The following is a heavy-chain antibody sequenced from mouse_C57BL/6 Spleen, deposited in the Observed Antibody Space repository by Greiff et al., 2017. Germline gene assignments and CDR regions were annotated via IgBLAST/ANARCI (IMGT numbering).Heavy chain of an antibody. D-gene: IGHD2-4*01. Sequence: EVQLVESGPELVKPGASVKISCKASGYSFTDYNMNWVKQSNGKSLEWIGVINPNYGTTSYNQKFKGKATLTVDQSSSTAYMQLNSLTSEDAAVXYCARKGVYYDYWYFDVWGTGTTVTVSS. CDR1: GYSFTDYN. V-gene: IGHV1-39*01. CDR3: ARKGVYYDYWYFDV. J-gene: IGHJ1*03. CDR2: INPNYGTT.